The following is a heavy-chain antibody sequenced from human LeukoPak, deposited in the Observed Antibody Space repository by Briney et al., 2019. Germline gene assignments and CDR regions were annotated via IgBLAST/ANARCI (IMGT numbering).Heavy chain of an antibody. D-gene: IGHD1-26*01. CDR3: ARDQGSYSTGTDAFDI. V-gene: IGHV1-2*02. CDR1: GYTFTGYY. CDR2: INPNSGGT. Sequence: ASVKVSCKASGYTFTGYYMHWVRQAPGQGLEWMGWINPNSGGTNYAQKFQGRVTMTRDTSISTAYMELSGLRSDDTAVYYCARDQGSYSTGTDAFDIWGQGAMVTVSS. J-gene: IGHJ3*02.